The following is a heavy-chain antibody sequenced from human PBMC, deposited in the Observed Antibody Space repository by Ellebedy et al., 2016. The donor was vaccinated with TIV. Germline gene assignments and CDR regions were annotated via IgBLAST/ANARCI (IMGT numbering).Heavy chain of an antibody. J-gene: IGHJ6*02. CDR2: ISKDGNSK. CDR3: AKEGIAGAGTGWFYYYGMDV. Sequence: GESLKISCAASEFILIDCIIHWVRQAPGKGLEWVAAISKDGNSKHYPDSVKGRFSISRDNARDIVHLEMNSLRAEDTAVYYCAKEGIAGAGTGWFYYYGMDVWGQGTTVTVSS. V-gene: IGHV3-30-3*01. D-gene: IGHD6-13*01. CDR1: EFILIDCI.